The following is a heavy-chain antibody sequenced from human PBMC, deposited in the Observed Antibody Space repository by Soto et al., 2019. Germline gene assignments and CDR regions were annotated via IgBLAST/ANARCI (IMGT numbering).Heavy chain of an antibody. CDR3: AKDLLTTVTQWYFDY. J-gene: IGHJ4*02. V-gene: IGHV3-30*18. D-gene: IGHD4-4*01. CDR1: GFTFSSYG. CDR2: ISYDGSNK. Sequence: GGSLRLSCAASGFTFSSYGMHWVRQAPGKGLEWVAVISYDGSNKYYADSVKGRFTISRDNSKNTLYLQMNSLRAEDTAVYYCAKDLLTTVTQWYFDYWGQGTLVTVSS.